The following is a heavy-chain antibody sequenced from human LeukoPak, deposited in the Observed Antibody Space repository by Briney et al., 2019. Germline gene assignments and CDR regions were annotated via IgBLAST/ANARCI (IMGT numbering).Heavy chain of an antibody. J-gene: IGHJ4*02. D-gene: IGHD6-19*01. CDR3: AKESRTIAVAGADY. Sequence: GGSLRLSCAASGFTFSSYAMSWVRQAPGKGLEWVTAISGGGGTTYYANSVKGRFTISRDNSKNMLYLQMNSLRAEDTAVYYCAKESRTIAVAGADYWGQGTLVTVSS. CDR1: GFTFSSYA. CDR2: ISGGGGTT. V-gene: IGHV3-23*01.